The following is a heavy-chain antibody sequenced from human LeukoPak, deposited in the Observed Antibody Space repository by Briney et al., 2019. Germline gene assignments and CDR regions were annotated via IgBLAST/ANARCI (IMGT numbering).Heavy chain of an antibody. CDR2: VADYGSV. Sequence: KPSETLSLTCAVYGGSFTNYFWSWVRQSPGKGLEWIGEVADYGSVNYNPSLQSRVTISLDTSKNHFSLKVSSMTAADTAVYYCARRRVTVIVVSTFGSWGQGTLVTVSS. V-gene: IGHV4-34*01. J-gene: IGHJ4*02. CDR3: ARRRVTVIVVSTFGS. CDR1: GGSFTNYF. D-gene: IGHD3-22*01.